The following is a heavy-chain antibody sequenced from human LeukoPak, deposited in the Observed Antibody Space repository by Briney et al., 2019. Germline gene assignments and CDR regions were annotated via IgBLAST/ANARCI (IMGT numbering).Heavy chain of an antibody. Sequence: PSETLSLTCAVYGGSFSGYYWSWIRQPPGKGLEWTGEINHSGSTNYNPSLKSRVTISVDTSKNQFSLKLSSVTAADTAVYYCARGSIRYSGSYPRLNQVDYWGQGTLVTVSS. CDR1: GGSFSGYY. D-gene: IGHD1-26*01. J-gene: IGHJ4*02. CDR2: INHSGST. V-gene: IGHV4-34*01. CDR3: ARGSIRYSGSYPRLNQVDY.